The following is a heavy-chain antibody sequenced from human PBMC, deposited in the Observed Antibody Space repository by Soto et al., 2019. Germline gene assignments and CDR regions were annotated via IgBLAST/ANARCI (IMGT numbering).Heavy chain of an antibody. CDR1: GGSFIPCY. D-gene: IGHD3-10*01. V-gene: IGHV4-34*01. CDR2: INHSGST. J-gene: IGHJ4*02. Sequence: SEALSVTRAVSGGSFIPCYWSLIRQPPGKGLEWIGEINHSGSTNYNPSLKSRVTISVDTSKNPFSLKLSSVTAADTAVYYCAREGYYGSGEFDYWGQGTLVTVS. CDR3: AREGYYGSGEFDY.